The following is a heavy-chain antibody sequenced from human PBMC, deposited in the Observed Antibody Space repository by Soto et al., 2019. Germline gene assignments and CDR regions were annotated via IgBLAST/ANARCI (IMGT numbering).Heavy chain of an antibody. D-gene: IGHD1-26*01. CDR3: ARDLGATASDAFDI. CDR2: ISSSSSTI. J-gene: IGHJ3*02. V-gene: IGHV3-48*01. Sequence: GGSLRLSCAASGFTFSSYSMNWVRQAPGKGLEWVSYISSSSSTIYYADSVKGRFTISRDNAKNSLYLQMNSLRAEDTAVYYCARDLGATASDAFDIWGQGTMVTVSS. CDR1: GFTFSSYS.